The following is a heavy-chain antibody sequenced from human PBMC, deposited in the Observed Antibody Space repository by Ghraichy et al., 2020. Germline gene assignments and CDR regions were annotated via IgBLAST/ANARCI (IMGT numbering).Heavy chain of an antibody. V-gene: IGHV3-33*01. D-gene: IGHD6-19*01. CDR1: GFTFSSYG. CDR3: ARSAQWLVLVDY. J-gene: IGHJ4*02. Sequence: LSLTCAASGFTFSSYGMHWVRQAPGKGLEWVAVIWYDGSNKYYADSVKGRFTISRDNSKNTLYLQMNSLRAEDTAVYYCARSAQWLVLVDYWGQGTLVTVSS. CDR2: IWYDGSNK.